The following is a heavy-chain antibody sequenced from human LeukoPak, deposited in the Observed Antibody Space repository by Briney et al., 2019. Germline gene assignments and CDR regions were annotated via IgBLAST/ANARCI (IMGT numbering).Heavy chain of an antibody. CDR1: AFTFSGHG. J-gene: IGHJ4*02. CDR3: AKARGFAEFDY. Sequence: GGSLRLSCAASAFTFSGHGMRWVRQAPGKGLEWVAAVSGSGDTTYYADSVKGRFTISRDNSKNTLYLQMNSLRAEDAALYFCAKARGFAEFDYWGQGTLVTVSS. CDR2: VSGSGDTT. V-gene: IGHV3-23*01. D-gene: IGHD3-10*01.